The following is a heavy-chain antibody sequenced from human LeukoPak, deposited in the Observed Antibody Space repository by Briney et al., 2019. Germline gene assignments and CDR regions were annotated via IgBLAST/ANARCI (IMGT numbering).Heavy chain of an antibody. CDR1: GYTFTGYY. D-gene: IGHD5-12*01. CDR2: INPSSGAT. J-gene: IGHJ4*02. Sequence: ASVKVSCKASGYTFTGYYLHWVRQAPGQGLEWMGWINPSSGATKYAQNFQGRVTMTRDTSITTAYMELSRLRSDDTAVYYCARDTDLNDYDYWGQGTLVTVSS. CDR3: ARDTDLNDYDY. V-gene: IGHV1-2*02.